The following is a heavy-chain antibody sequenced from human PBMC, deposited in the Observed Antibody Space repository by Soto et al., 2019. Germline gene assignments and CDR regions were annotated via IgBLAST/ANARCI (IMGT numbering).Heavy chain of an antibody. J-gene: IGHJ4*02. Sequence: ASVKVSCKASGYTFTGYYMHWVRQAPGQGLEWMGWINPNSGGTNYAQKFQGWVTMTRDTSISTAYMELSRLRSDDTAVYYCARGLSDDYKELDYWGQGTLVTVSS. CDR1: GYTFTGYY. D-gene: IGHD4-4*01. V-gene: IGHV1-2*04. CDR3: ARGLSDDYKELDY. CDR2: INPNSGGT.